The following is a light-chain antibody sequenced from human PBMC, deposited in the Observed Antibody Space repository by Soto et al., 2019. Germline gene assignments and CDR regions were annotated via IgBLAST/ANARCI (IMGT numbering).Light chain of an antibody. CDR2: DAS. J-gene: IGKJ5*01. V-gene: IGKV3-11*01. Sequence: EIVLPQSKATRSLSPGERATLSCRASQSVSSYLAWYQQNPGQAPRLLIYDASNRATGIPARFSGSGSGTDFTLTISSREPEDFAVYYCQQRRNWPPSITFGQGTRLEVK. CDR3: QQRRNWPPSIT. CDR1: QSVSSY.